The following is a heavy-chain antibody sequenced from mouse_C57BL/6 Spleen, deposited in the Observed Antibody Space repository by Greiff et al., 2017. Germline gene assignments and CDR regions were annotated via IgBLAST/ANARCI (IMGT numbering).Heavy chain of an antibody. CDR3: ARPFYDYDVWFAY. V-gene: IGHV1-82*01. J-gene: IGHJ3*01. CDR2: IYPGDGAT. Sequence: QVQLKPSGPELVKPGASVTISCKASGYAFSSSWMKWVKQRPGKGLEWIGRIYPGDGATNYNGKFKGKATLTADKSSSTAYMQLSSLTSEDSAVYFCARPFYDYDVWFAYWGQGTLVTVSA. D-gene: IGHD2-4*01. CDR1: GYAFSSSW.